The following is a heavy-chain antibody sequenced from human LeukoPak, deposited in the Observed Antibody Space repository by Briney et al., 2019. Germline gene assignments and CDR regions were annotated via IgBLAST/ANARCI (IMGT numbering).Heavy chain of an antibody. J-gene: IGHJ6*02. D-gene: IGHD6-25*01. CDR1: GFTFSNYG. CDR2: IWYDGSNK. Sequence: GGSLRLSCAASGFTFSNYGMHWVRQAPGKGLEWVAVIWYDGSNKYYGDSVKDRFTISRDNAKNTLYLEINSLGTEDTAVYYCARRPTASAERGMDVWGHGTTVIVSS. CDR3: ARRPTASAERGMDV. V-gene: IGHV3-33*03.